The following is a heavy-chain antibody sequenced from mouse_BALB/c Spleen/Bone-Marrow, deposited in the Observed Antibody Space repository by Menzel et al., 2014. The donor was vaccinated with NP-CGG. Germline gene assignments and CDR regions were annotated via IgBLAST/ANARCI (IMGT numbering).Heavy chain of an antibody. Sequence: VQLQQSGPELVKPGASVKVSCKASGYAFTSYNMYWVKQSHGKSLEWIGYIDPYNGGTSYNQKLKGKATLTVDKSSSTDYMHLNSLTSEDSAVYYCARENYGSSPAYWGQGTLVTVSA. J-gene: IGHJ3*01. CDR2: IDPYNGGT. CDR3: ARENYGSSPAY. D-gene: IGHD1-1*01. CDR1: GYAFTSYN. V-gene: IGHV1S135*01.